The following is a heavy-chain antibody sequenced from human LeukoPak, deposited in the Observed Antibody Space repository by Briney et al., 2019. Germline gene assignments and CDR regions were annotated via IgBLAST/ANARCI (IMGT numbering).Heavy chain of an antibody. Sequence: GGSLRLSCSASGFTFSNYNINGVRQAPGKGPEWISYINTASTTIHYADSVKGRFTISRDNAKNSLYLEMNSLRDEDTAVYYCAVMAVITVDAFDLWGPGTMVTVSS. CDR3: AVMAVITVDAFDL. CDR1: GFTFSNYN. CDR2: INTASTTI. D-gene: IGHD5-24*01. J-gene: IGHJ3*01. V-gene: IGHV3-48*02.